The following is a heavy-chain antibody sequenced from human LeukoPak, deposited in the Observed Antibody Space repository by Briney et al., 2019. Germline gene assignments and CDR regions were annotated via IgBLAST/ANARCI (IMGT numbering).Heavy chain of an antibody. J-gene: IGHJ4*02. Sequence: SETLSLTCAVSGYSISSGYYWGWIRQPPGKGLEWIGSIYHSGSTYYNPSLKGRVTISVDTSKNQFSLKLSSVTAADTAVYYCARLPDDSSGWYVDYWGQGTLVSVSS. D-gene: IGHD6-19*01. V-gene: IGHV4-38-2*01. CDR3: ARLPDDSSGWYVDY. CDR1: GYSISSGYY. CDR2: IYHSGST.